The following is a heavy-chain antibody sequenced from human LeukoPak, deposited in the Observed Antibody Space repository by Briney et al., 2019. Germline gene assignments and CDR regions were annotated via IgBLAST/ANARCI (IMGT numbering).Heavy chain of an antibody. V-gene: IGHV3-30*03. CDR3: ATGEGEVRGVIGAFDI. D-gene: IGHD3-10*01. J-gene: IGHJ3*02. Sequence: GRSLRLSCAASGFTFSSYVMHWVRQAPGKGLEWVAVISYDGSNKYYADSVKGRFTIPRDNSKNTLYLQMNSLRAEDTAVYYCATGEGEVRGVIGAFDIWGQGTMVTVSS. CDR1: GFTFSSYV. CDR2: ISYDGSNK.